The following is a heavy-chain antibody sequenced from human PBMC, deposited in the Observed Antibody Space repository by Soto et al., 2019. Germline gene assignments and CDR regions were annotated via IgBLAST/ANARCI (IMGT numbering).Heavy chain of an antibody. Sequence: SETLSLTCTVSGGSISSSSYYWGWIRQPPGKGLEWIGSIYYSGSTYYNPSLKSRVTISVDTSKNQFSLKLSSVTAADTAVYYCARLSWYRVAAATPPGDYMDVWGKGTTVTVSS. CDR1: GGSISSSSYY. CDR3: ARLSWYRVAAATPPGDYMDV. D-gene: IGHD6-13*01. J-gene: IGHJ6*03. V-gene: IGHV4-39*01. CDR2: IYYSGST.